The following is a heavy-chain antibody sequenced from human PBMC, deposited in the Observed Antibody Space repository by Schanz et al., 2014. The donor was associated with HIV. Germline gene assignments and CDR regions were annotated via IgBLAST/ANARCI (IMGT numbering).Heavy chain of an antibody. V-gene: IGHV3-33*01. Sequence: QVQLVESGGGVVQPGRSLRLSCAASGFTFSSYGMHWVRQAPGKGLGWGAVIWNDGSNKYYTDSVKGRFTISRDNSKNTLYLQMNSLRVEDTAVYYCARDWLGERDYYYGMDVWGQGTTVTVSS. CDR3: ARDWLGERDYYYGMDV. CDR1: GFTFSSYG. D-gene: IGHD2-21*01. J-gene: IGHJ6*02. CDR2: IWNDGSNK.